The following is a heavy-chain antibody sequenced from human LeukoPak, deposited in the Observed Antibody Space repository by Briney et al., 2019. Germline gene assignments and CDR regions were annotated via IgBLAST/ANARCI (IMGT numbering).Heavy chain of an antibody. D-gene: IGHD6-13*01. CDR3: ARFSSSWYQFDY. CDR2: IYSGGST. Sequence: GGSLRLSCAASGFTVSSNYMSWVRQAPGKGLEWVSVIYSGGSTYYADSVKGRFTISRDNSKNTLYLQMNSLRAEDTAVYYCARFSSSWYQFDYWGQGTLVTVSS. J-gene: IGHJ4*02. V-gene: IGHV3-53*01. CDR1: GFTVSSNY.